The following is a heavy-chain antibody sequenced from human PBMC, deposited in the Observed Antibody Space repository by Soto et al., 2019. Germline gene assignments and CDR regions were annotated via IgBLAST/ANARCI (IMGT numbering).Heavy chain of an antibody. CDR3: ARGWDASYYYDSSGYYPPGY. V-gene: IGHV1-18*01. CDR2: ISAYNGNT. CDR1: GYTFTSYG. Sequence: GASVKVSCKASGYTFTSYGISWVRQAPGRGLEWMGWISAYNGNTNYAQKLQGRVTMATDTSTSTAYMELRSLRSDDTAVYYCARGWDASYYYDSSGYYPPGYWGQGTLVTVSS. J-gene: IGHJ4*02. D-gene: IGHD3-22*01.